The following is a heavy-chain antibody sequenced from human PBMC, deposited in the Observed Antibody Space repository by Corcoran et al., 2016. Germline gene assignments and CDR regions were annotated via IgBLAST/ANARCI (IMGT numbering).Heavy chain of an antibody. CDR1: GFTFSSYS. D-gene: IGHD2-2*01. CDR2: ISSSSSYI. J-gene: IGHJ3*02. Sequence: EVQLVESGGGLVKPGGSLRLSCAASGFTFSSYSMNWVRQAPGKGLEWVSSISSSSSYIYYADSVKGRFTISRDNAKNSLYLQMNSLRAEDTAVYYCARWGYCSSTSCSTRPAFDIWGQGTMVTVSS. V-gene: IGHV3-21*01. CDR3: ARWGYCSSTSCSTRPAFDI.